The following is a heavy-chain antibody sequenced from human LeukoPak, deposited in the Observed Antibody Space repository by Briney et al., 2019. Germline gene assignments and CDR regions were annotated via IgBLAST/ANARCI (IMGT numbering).Heavy chain of an antibody. CDR3: ARSEDSSSWSPFSPEYYYYGMDV. CDR2: IYYSGST. D-gene: IGHD6-13*01. J-gene: IGHJ6*02. V-gene: IGHV4-31*03. CDR1: GGSISRGGYY. Sequence: SETLSLTCTVSGGSISRGGYYWSWIRQHPGKGLEWIGYIYYSGSTYYNPSLESRLTISVDTSNNQFSLRLGSVTAADTAVYYCARSEDSSSWSPFSPEYYYYGMDVWGQGTTVTVSS.